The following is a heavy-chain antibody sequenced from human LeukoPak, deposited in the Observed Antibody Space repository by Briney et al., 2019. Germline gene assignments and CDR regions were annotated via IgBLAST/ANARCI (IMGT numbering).Heavy chain of an antibody. Sequence: PGGSLRLSCAASGFTVSSKYMSWVRQAPGKGLEWVSVIYSGGSTYYADSVKGRFTISRDNSKNTLYLQMNSLRAEDTAVYYCARVWFGELTFDYWGQGTLVTVSS. CDR1: GFTVSSKY. D-gene: IGHD3-10*01. CDR2: IYSGGST. V-gene: IGHV3-53*01. CDR3: ARVWFGELTFDY. J-gene: IGHJ4*02.